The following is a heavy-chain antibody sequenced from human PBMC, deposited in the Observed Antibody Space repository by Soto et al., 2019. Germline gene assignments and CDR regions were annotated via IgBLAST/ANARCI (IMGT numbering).Heavy chain of an antibody. Sequence: QVQLVQSGAEVKKPGTSVKVSCKASGYIFSNYYMHWVRQAPGQGLEWMGVFNPSGDATHYAQSFQGRVSVTRDTSPSTVYMELSTLTSEDTAVYYCARRGMSKIGFDTWGQGTMVTVSS. D-gene: IGHD3-10*01. J-gene: IGHJ3*02. CDR1: GYIFSNYY. V-gene: IGHV1-46*01. CDR3: ARRGMSKIGFDT. CDR2: FNPSGDAT.